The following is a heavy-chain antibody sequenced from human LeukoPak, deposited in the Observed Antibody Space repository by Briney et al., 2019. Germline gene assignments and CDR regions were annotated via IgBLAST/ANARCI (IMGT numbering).Heavy chain of an antibody. CDR2: INPNSGGT. Sequence: ASVKVSCKASGYTFTGYYMHWVRQAPGQGLEWMGWINPNSGGTNYAQKFQGRVTMTRDTSISTAYMELSRLRSDDTAVYYCARVAITMVRGRFNWFDPWGLGTLVTVSS. CDR1: GYTFTGYY. J-gene: IGHJ5*02. V-gene: IGHV1-2*02. CDR3: ARVAITMVRGRFNWFDP. D-gene: IGHD3-10*01.